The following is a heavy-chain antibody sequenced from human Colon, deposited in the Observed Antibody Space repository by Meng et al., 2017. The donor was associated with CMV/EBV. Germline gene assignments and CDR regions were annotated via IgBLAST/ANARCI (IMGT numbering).Heavy chain of an antibody. Sequence: HLQASGPGLVTPSATPSLTCTASGGSVNRNTFYRGWIRQPPGKSLEWIGTIFDSGSAFYNPSLQSRVSVSIDMSRNQLSLSLSSVTAADTAVYYCVRDHGSSSWFFYWGQGTLVTVSS. D-gene: IGHD6-13*01. J-gene: IGHJ4*02. CDR1: GGSVNRNTFY. CDR3: VRDHGSSSWFFY. CDR2: IFDSGSA. V-gene: IGHV4-39*07.